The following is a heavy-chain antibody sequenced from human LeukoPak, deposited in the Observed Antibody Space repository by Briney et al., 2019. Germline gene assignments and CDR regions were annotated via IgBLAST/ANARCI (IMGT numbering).Heavy chain of an antibody. V-gene: IGHV3-7*01. J-gene: IGHJ4*02. Sequence: GGSLRLSCAASGFSFSDYWMSRVRQAPGKGLEWVANIKQDGSEEYYVDSAKGRFTISRDNAKNSLYLQMNSLRAEDTAVYYCASGRQLGYWGQGTLVTVSS. CDR2: IKQDGSEE. D-gene: IGHD6-13*01. CDR1: GFSFSDYW. CDR3: ASGRQLGY.